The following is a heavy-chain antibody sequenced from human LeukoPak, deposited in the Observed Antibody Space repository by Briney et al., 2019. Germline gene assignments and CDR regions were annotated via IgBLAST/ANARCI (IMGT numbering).Heavy chain of an antibody. V-gene: IGHV4-39*01. Sequence: SETLSLTCTVPGGSISSSSYYWGWIRQPPGKGLEWIGSIYYSGSTYYNPSLKSRVTISVDTSKNQFSLKLSSVTAADTAVYYCARRGRSFDAFDIWGQGTMVTVSS. CDR3: ARRGRSFDAFDI. D-gene: IGHD5-18*01. CDR2: IYYSGST. CDR1: GGSISSSSYY. J-gene: IGHJ3*02.